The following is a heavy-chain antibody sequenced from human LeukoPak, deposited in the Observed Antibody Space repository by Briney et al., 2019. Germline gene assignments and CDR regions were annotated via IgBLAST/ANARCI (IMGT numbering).Heavy chain of an antibody. CDR3: VREEEGGTFDY. V-gene: IGHV1-46*01. CDR1: GYIFTSYY. D-gene: IGHD3-16*01. Sequence: ASVKVSCKASGYIFTSYYIHWVRQAPGQGLEWVGIIYPSAGYANYAQTFQGRVTMAMDTSTSTVDMELSSLRSEDTAVYYCVREEEGGTFDYWGQGTLVTVSS. CDR2: IYPSAGYA. J-gene: IGHJ4*02.